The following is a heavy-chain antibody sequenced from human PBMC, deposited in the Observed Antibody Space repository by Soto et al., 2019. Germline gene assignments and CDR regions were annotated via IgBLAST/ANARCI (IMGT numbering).Heavy chain of an antibody. D-gene: IGHD1-1*01. CDR2: INSDGSRT. CDR1: GFTFSSYW. Sequence: PGGSLSLSCAASGFTFSSYWMHWVRQAPGKGLVWVSRINSDGSRTSYADSVKGRFTISRDNAKNTLYLQMNSLRAEDTAVYYCARDVHLQSFDYWGQGTLVTVSS. CDR3: ARDVHLQSFDY. V-gene: IGHV3-74*01. J-gene: IGHJ4*02.